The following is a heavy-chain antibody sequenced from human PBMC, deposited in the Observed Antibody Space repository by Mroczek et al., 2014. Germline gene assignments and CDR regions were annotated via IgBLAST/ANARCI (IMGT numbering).Heavy chain of an antibody. CDR2: SITVGAP. CDR1: GGSISSYY. CDR3: AREMTTVTTYAFDY. Sequence: VQLLESGPGLVKPSETLSLACTVSGGSISSYYWSWIRQPPGKDWSGLGISITVGAPTTTPPQESSHHISRHVQEPVLPEAELCDRCGHGRVFCAREMTTVTTYAFDYWGQGTLVTVSS. D-gene: IGHD4-11*01. J-gene: IGHJ4*02. V-gene: IGHV4-59*01.